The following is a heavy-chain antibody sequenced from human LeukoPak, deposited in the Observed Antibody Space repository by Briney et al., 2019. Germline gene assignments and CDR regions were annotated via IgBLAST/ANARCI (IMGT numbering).Heavy chain of an antibody. CDR2: IWYDGSNK. CDR1: GFTFSSYG. Sequence: PGGSLRLSCAASGFTFSSYGMHWVRQAPGKGLEWVAVIWYDGSNKYYADAVKGRFTISRDNSKNTLFLQMNSLRAEDTAVYYCARDLGKRVAADADPNFDYWGQGTLVTVSS. J-gene: IGHJ4*02. V-gene: IGHV3-33*01. D-gene: IGHD6-13*01. CDR3: ARDLGKRVAADADPNFDY.